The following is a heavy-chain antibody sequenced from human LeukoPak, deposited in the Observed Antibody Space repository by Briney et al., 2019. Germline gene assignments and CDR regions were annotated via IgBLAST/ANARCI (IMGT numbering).Heavy chain of an antibody. CDR2: ISWNSGSI. D-gene: IGHD6-13*01. CDR3: AKDRPAAPGLGLFYFDY. Sequence: HPGGSLRLSCAASGFTFDDYAMHWVRQAPGKGLEWVSGISWNSGSIGYADSVKGRFTISRDNAKNSLYLQMSSLRAEDTALYYCAKDRPAAPGLGLFYFDYWGQGTLVTVSS. J-gene: IGHJ4*02. CDR1: GFTFDDYA. V-gene: IGHV3-9*01.